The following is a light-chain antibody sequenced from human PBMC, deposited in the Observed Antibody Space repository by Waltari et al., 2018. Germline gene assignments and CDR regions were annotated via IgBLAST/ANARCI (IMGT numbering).Light chain of an antibody. V-gene: IGKV3-20*01. CDR1: QSVGKY. J-gene: IGKJ1*01. CDR2: DAS. Sequence: SCRASQSVGKYLAWYQQKPGQAPRLLIYDASTRATSIPDRFSGSGSGTDFSLTISRLEPEDFAVYYCQKYVSLPATFCQGTSVEIK. CDR3: QKYVSLPAT.